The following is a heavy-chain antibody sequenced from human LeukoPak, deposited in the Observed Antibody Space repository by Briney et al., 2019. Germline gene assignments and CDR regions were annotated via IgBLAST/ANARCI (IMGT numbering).Heavy chain of an antibody. Sequence: PGGSLRLSCAASGFTFSSYGMSWVRQAPGKGLEWVSAISGSGGSTYYADSVKGRFTISRDNSKSTLYLQMNSLRAEDTAVYYCAKSSGWYSSGSYIWFDPWGQGTLVTVSS. V-gene: IGHV3-23*01. D-gene: IGHD6-19*01. CDR1: GFTFSSYG. J-gene: IGHJ5*02. CDR3: AKSSGWYSSGSYIWFDP. CDR2: ISGSGGST.